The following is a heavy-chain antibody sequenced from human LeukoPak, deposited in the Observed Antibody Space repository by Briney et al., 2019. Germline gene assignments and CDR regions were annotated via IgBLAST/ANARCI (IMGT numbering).Heavy chain of an antibody. CDR2: INHSGST. D-gene: IGHD6-13*01. V-gene: IGHV4-34*01. CDR1: GGSFSGYY. CDR3: ARSVSIAAAGYYYYYGMDV. J-gene: IGHJ6*02. Sequence: SETLSLTCAVYGGSFSGYYWSWIRQPPGKGLEWIGEINHSGSTNYNPSLKSRVTISVDTSKNQFSLKLSSVTAADTAVYYCARSVSIAAAGYYYYYGMDVWGQGTTVTVSS.